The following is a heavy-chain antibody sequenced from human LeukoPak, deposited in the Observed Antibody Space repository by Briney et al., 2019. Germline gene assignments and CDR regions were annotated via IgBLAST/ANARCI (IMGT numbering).Heavy chain of an antibody. Sequence: PGGSLRLSRAASGFTFSSYSMNWVRQAPGKGLEWVSYISSSSGTIYYADSVKGRFTISRDNAKNSLYLQMNSLRAEDTAVYYCARLRPPSSGYYYAFDYWGQGTLVTVSS. CDR2: ISSSSGTI. J-gene: IGHJ4*02. CDR3: ARLRPPSSGYYYAFDY. D-gene: IGHD3-22*01. CDR1: GFTFSSYS. V-gene: IGHV3-48*01.